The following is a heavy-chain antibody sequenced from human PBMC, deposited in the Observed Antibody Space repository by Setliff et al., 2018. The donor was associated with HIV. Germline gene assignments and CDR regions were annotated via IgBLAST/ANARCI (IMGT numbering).Heavy chain of an antibody. V-gene: IGHV4-61*02. Sequence: SETLSLTCTVSGGSISSGSYYWNWIRQPAGKGLEWIGRIYTSGSTNYNPSLKSRVAISVDTSKNQFSLKLSSVTAADTAVYYCAREDYYYYGMDVWGQGTTVTVSS. J-gene: IGHJ6*02. CDR3: AREDYYYYGMDV. CDR1: GGSISSGSYY. CDR2: IYTSGST.